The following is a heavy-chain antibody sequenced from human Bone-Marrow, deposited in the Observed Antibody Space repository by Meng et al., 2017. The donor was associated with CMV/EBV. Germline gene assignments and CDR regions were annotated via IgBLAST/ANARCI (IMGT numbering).Heavy chain of an antibody. D-gene: IGHD6-13*01. CDR3: ARAGYSSRGWFDP. CDR1: GYTFSNYD. CDR2: MNPDSGNT. V-gene: IGHV1-8*02. Sequence: CKASGYTFSNYDINCVRQAPGQGLEWMGWMNPDSGNTGYAQRFQGRVTMTMDTSISTAYMEMSSLRSEDTAVYYCARAGYSSRGWFDPWGQGTLVTVSS. J-gene: IGHJ5*02.